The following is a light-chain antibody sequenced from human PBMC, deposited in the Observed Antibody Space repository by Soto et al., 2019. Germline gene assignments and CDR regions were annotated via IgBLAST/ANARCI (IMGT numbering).Light chain of an antibody. J-gene: IGKJ1*01. Sequence: DILRTPSPATVSLSPKERAPLYCMASQSISRNLAWYQQIPGQAPRLLIYGASTRATDIPARFSGSGSGTEFTLTISSLQSEDFAVYHCQQYNDWPKTVGHGTKVDIK. CDR3: QQYNDWPKT. CDR1: QSISRN. CDR2: GAS. V-gene: IGKV3-15*01.